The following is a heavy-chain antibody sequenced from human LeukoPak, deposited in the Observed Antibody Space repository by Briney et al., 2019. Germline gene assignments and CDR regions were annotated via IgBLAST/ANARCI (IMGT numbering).Heavy chain of an antibody. J-gene: IGHJ6*03. CDR1: GGSISSHY. Sequence: SETLSLTCTVSGGSISSHYWSWLRQPPGKGLEWIGYIYYSGSTNYNPSLKSRVTISVDTSKNQFSLKLSSVTAADTAVYYCARVGYSSSTNLYYYYYYMDVWGKGTTVTVSS. V-gene: IGHV4-59*11. CDR2: IYYSGST. D-gene: IGHD6-6*01. CDR3: ARVGYSSSTNLYYYYYYMDV.